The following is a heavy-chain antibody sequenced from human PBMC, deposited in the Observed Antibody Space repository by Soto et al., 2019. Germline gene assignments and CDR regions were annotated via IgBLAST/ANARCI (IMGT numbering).Heavy chain of an antibody. CDR2: ISGSVGST. CDR1: GFTFSSYA. D-gene: IGHD3-22*01. J-gene: IGHJ4*02. Sequence: PWGSLRLSCAASGFTFSSYAMSWVRQAGGKGLEWVSAISGSVGSTYYADSVKGRFTISRDNSKNTLYLQMNSLRAEDTAVYYCARDLGYYDRSGHWGQGTLVTVSS. V-gene: IGHV3-23*01. CDR3: ARDLGYYDRSGH.